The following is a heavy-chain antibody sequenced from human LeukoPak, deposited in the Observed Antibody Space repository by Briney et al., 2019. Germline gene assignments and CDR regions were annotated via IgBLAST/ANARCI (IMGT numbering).Heavy chain of an antibody. CDR1: GFAFSSYG. J-gene: IGHJ4*02. CDR3: AKYNYYGSGSYYNDFDS. CDR2: IWYDGSNT. Sequence: GGPLRLSCEASGFAFSSYGMHWVRQAPGKGLEWLAVIWYDGSNTHYADSVKGRFTISRDNSRNTLFLQMRSLRAEDTAIYYCAKYNYYGSGSYYNDFDSWGQGTLVTVSS. D-gene: IGHD3-10*01. V-gene: IGHV3-33*03.